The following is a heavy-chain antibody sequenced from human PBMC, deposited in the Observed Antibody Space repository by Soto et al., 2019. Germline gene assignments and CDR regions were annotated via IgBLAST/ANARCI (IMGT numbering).Heavy chain of an antibody. J-gene: IGHJ5*02. CDR1: GGSFSGYY. D-gene: IGHD2-15*01. CDR3: ARLGVTVVVVAATKYNGFDP. CDR2: INHSGST. Sequence: QVQLQQWGAGLLKPSETLSLTCAVYGGSFSGYYWSWIRQPPGKGLEWIGEINHSGSTNYNPSLKRRVTITVDTSKNQFSLKLSSVTAADTAVDYCARLGVTVVVVAATKYNGFDPWGQGTLVTVSS. V-gene: IGHV4-34*01.